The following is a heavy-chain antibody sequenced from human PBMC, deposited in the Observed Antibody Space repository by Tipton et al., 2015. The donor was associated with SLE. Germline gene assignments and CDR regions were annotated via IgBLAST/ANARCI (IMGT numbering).Heavy chain of an antibody. CDR2: IRYDGSEQ. CDR1: RFSFNSYG. Sequence: SLRLSCAASRFSFNSYGMHWVGQAPGKGMEWVAFIRYDGSEQNYADSVKGRVTVSRDNSKNMLYLQLSSVRPEDTALYFCAVGAAASHEYYCEQSGQGTLVTVSS. D-gene: IGHD6-13*01. V-gene: IGHV3-30*02. CDR3: AVGAAASHEYYCEQ. J-gene: IGHJ4*02.